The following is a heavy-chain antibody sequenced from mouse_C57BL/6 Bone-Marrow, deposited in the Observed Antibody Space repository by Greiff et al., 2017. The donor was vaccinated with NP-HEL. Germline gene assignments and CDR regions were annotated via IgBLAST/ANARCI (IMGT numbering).Heavy chain of an antibody. J-gene: IGHJ3*01. V-gene: IGHV1-47*01. CDR3: ARGGLGYYEFAY. D-gene: IGHD2-3*01. Sequence: VKLMESGAELVKPGASVKMSCKASGYTFTTYPIEWMKQNHGKSLEWIGNFHPYNDDTKYNEKFKGKATLTVEKSSSTVYLELSRLTSDDSAVYYCARGGLGYYEFAYWGQGTLVTVSA. CDR1: GYTFTTYP. CDR2: FHPYNDDT.